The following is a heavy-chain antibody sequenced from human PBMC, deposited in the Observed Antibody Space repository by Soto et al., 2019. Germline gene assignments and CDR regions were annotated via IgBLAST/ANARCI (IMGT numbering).Heavy chain of an antibody. Sequence: QVQLVESGGGVVQPGRSLRLSCAASGFTFSHYAMHWVRQAPGKGLEWVALMSYDGSNEYYADSVKGRFTISRDNSKNTLYLQMNSLRAEDTAVYYCAKDGSHNFDYWGQGTMGNVSS. CDR3: AKDGSHNFDY. CDR1: GFTFSHYA. J-gene: IGHJ4*02. V-gene: IGHV3-30*18. D-gene: IGHD1-26*01. CDR2: MSYDGSNE.